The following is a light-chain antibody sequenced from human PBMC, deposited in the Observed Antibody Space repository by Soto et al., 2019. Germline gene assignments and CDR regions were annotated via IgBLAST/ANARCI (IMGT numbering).Light chain of an antibody. CDR2: GAS. CDR3: HQYASSFGT. V-gene: IGKV3-20*01. Sequence: EIVLTQSPGTLSLSPGERATLSCRASQSVSNSYLAWYQQKPGQAPRLLIYGASSRATGIPDRFSGSGSGTDFTLTISRLEPEDFALYYCHQYASSFGTFGQGTKVDIK. J-gene: IGKJ1*01. CDR1: QSVSNSY.